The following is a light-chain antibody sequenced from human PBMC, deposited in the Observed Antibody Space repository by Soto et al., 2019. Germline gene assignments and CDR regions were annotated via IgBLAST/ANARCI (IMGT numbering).Light chain of an antibody. CDR2: DNN. Sequence: QSVLTQPPSVSAAPGQKVTISCSGSSSNIGNNYVSWYQQLPGTAPKLLIYDNNKRPSGIPDRFSASKSGTSATRGITGLQTGDEADYYCGTWDSSLSAVVFGGGTQLTVL. V-gene: IGLV1-51*01. J-gene: IGLJ2*01. CDR3: GTWDSSLSAVV. CDR1: SSNIGNNY.